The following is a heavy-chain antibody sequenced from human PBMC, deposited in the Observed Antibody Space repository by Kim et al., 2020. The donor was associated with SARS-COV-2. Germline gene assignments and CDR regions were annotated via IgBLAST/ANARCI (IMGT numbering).Heavy chain of an antibody. CDR3: ARAVVVPAAPRYYYYGMDV. Sequence: SRVTISVDTSKNQFSLKLSSVTAADTAVYYCARAVVVPAAPRYYYYGMDVWGQGTTVTVSS. V-gene: IGHV4-34*01. D-gene: IGHD2-2*01. J-gene: IGHJ6*02.